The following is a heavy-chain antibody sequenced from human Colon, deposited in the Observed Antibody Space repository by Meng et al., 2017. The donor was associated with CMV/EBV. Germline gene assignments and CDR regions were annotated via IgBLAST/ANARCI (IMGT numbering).Heavy chain of an antibody. CDR2: INPFTGDT. V-gene: IGHV1-2*02. D-gene: IGHD3-3*01. CDR3: ATFGGDFDY. CDR1: GYTFNGYF. Sequence: QVQRVQSGAAVQGPGASVKVSCKTSGYTFNGYFMHWVRQAPGQGLEWMGWINPFTGDTSYAQKFQVRVTMTRDTSISTAYMELSSLRSDDTAVYYCATFGGDFDYWGQGTLVTVSS. J-gene: IGHJ4*02.